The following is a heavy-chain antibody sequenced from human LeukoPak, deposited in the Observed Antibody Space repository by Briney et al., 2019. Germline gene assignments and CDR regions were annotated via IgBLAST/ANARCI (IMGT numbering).Heavy chain of an antibody. D-gene: IGHD6-13*01. Sequence: GGSLRLSCAASGFTFNNYAMSWVRQAPGKGLEWVSTITGSGGSTYSADSVRGRLTISRDNSKNTLYLQMSSLRADDTALYYCARNQDSSWYYYYMDVWGKGTTVTVSS. J-gene: IGHJ6*03. CDR3: ARNQDSSWYYYYMDV. CDR1: GFTFNNYA. V-gene: IGHV3-23*01. CDR2: ITGSGGST.